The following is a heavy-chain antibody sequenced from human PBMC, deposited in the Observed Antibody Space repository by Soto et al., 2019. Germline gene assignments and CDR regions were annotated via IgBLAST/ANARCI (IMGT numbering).Heavy chain of an antibody. CDR2: MSWNSGII. D-gene: IGHD2-15*01. CDR3: AKGRRSDYYYGMDV. Sequence: DVQLVESGGGLVQPGRSLRLSCAASDFTFDDYAMHWVRQAPGKGLQWVSGMSWNSGIIGYADSVKGRFTISRDNAKNSLYLQMNSLRAEDTALYYCAKGRRSDYYYGMDVWGQGTTVTVSS. J-gene: IGHJ6*02. V-gene: IGHV3-9*01. CDR1: DFTFDDYA.